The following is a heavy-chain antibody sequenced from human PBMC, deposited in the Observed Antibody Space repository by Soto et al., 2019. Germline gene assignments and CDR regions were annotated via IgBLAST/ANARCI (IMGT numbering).Heavy chain of an antibody. Sequence: QVQLVQSGAEVRGPGASVQVSCKASGYTFANYLITWVRQAPGQGLEWMGWISTYNGNTNYARKVQGRVTMTTHTSTTTAYMELRSLRYDDTAVYYCGRIMDYYYGMDVWGQGTTVTVSS. V-gene: IGHV1-18*01. CDR3: GRIMDYYYGMDV. D-gene: IGHD3-16*01. CDR1: GYTFANYL. J-gene: IGHJ6*02. CDR2: ISTYNGNT.